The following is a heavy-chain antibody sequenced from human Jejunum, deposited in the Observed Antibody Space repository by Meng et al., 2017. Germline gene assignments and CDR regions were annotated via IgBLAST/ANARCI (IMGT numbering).Heavy chain of an antibody. D-gene: IGHD3-16*01. J-gene: IGHJ3*02. CDR1: GASIRSDNFF. CDR2: VHHSGRA. V-gene: IGHV4-31*03. Sequence: SETLSLTCTVSGASIRSDNFFGSGMRQVPGEGREWIAYVHHSGRAFSNPYLRSRVTISVDTSKNQFSLSLISLTAADTAVYFCAREVMEEADADGFDIWGLGTMVTVSS. CDR3: AREVMEEADADGFDI.